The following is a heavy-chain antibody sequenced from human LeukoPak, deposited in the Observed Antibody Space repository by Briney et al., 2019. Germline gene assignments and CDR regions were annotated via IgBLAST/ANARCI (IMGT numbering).Heavy chain of an antibody. CDR3: ARGYGAHSMDV. CDR2: INHSGST. Sequence: SETLSLTSAVSGGSFSGYYWSWIRQPPGKGLEWIGEINHSGSTNYNPSLKSRVTISVDTSKNQSSLKLSSVPAADTAVYYCARGYGAHSMDVWGQGTTVTVSS. CDR1: GGSFSGYY. J-gene: IGHJ6*02. V-gene: IGHV4-34*01. D-gene: IGHD4-17*01.